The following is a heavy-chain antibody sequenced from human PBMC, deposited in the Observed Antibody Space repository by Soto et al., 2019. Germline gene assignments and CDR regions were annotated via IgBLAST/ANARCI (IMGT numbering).Heavy chain of an antibody. V-gene: IGHV3-21*01. J-gene: IGHJ6*02. Sequence: EVQLVESGGGLVKPGGSLRLSSAVSGFSFSSHSMHWVRQSPGKGLECVSCITSLSTYIFYADSGKDRFTVSRDNAKNSLYMEMSSLRAEDTAVYYCASWDLGSSGNNFQGYYYGMGVWGQVTRVTVSS. CDR2: ITSLSTYI. CDR3: ASWDLGSSGNNFQGYYYGMGV. CDR1: GFSFSSHS. D-gene: IGHD3-22*01.